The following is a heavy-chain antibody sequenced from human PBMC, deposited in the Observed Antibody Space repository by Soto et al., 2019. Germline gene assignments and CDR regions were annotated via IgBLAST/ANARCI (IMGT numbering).Heavy chain of an antibody. CDR1: GYTLTELS. J-gene: IGHJ6*02. Sequence: ASVKVSCKVSGYTLTELSMHWVRQAPGQGLEWMGGFDPEDGETIYAQKFQGRVTMTEDTSTDTAYMELSSLRSEDTAVYYCATANVLRFLEWLPRSLGGMDVWGQGTTVTVS. D-gene: IGHD3-3*01. CDR3: ATANVLRFLEWLPRSLGGMDV. V-gene: IGHV1-24*01. CDR2: FDPEDGET.